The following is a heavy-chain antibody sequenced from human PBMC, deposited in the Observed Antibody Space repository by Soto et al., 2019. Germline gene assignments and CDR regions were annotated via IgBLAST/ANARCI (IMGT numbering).Heavy chain of an antibody. Sequence: QVQLQESGPGLVKPSETLSLTCTVSGGSISSYYWSWIRQPPGKGLEWIGYIYYSGSTNYNPSLKSRVTVSVDTSKIQFPLKLSSVIAADTAVYYCARHVQWLVTFDYWGQGTLVTVSS. CDR2: IYYSGST. CDR3: ARHVQWLVTFDY. J-gene: IGHJ4*02. V-gene: IGHV4-59*08. D-gene: IGHD6-19*01. CDR1: GGSISSYY.